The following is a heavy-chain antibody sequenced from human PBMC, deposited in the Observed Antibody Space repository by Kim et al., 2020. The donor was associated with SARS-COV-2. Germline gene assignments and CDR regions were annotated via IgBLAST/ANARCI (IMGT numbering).Heavy chain of an antibody. Sequence: GGSLRLSCAASGFTFSSYDMHWVRQATGKGLEWVSAIGTAGDTYYPGSVKGRFTISRENAKNSLYLQMNSLRAGDTAVYYCARGQTYYYGSGSLDSNWFDPWGQGTLVTVSS. V-gene: IGHV3-13*04. CDR1: GFTFSSYD. D-gene: IGHD3-10*01. CDR2: IGTAGDT. J-gene: IGHJ5*02. CDR3: ARGQTYYYGSGSLDSNWFDP.